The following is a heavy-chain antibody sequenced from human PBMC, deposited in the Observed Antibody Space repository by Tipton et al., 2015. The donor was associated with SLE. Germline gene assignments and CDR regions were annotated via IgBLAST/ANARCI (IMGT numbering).Heavy chain of an antibody. CDR1: GGSISSHY. D-gene: IGHD6-13*01. CDR3: ARVLAAGKYYYSYDGMDV. CDR2: IYYSGGT. V-gene: IGHV4-59*11. J-gene: IGHJ6*02. Sequence: TLSLTCTVSGGSISSHYWSWIRQPPGKGLEWIGYIYYSGGTNYNPSLKSRVTISVDTSKNQFSLKLSSVTAADTAVYYCARVLAAGKYYYSYDGMDVWGQGTTVTVSS.